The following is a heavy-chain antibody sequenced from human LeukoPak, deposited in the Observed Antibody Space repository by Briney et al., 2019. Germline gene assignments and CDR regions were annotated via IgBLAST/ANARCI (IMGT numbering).Heavy chain of an antibody. CDR1: GFTFRSFW. Sequence: GGSLRLSCAVSGFTFRSFWMTWVRHAPGRGLEWVANIKQDGSEKYYVDSVKGRFTISRDNAKNSLYLQMNSLRAEDTAVYYSARGFYYDRSGYYADCWGQGTLVTVSS. D-gene: IGHD3-22*01. CDR3: ARGFYYDRSGYYADC. J-gene: IGHJ4*02. V-gene: IGHV3-7*01. CDR2: IKQDGSEK.